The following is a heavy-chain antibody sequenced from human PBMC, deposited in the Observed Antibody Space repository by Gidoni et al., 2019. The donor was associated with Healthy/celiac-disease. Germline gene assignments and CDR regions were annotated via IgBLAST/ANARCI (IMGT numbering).Heavy chain of an antibody. CDR2: ISSSSSYI. J-gene: IGHJ4*02. CDR1: GFTFSSYS. D-gene: IGHD3-22*01. V-gene: IGHV3-21*01. CDR3: ARDQAPDYYDSSGYYDY. Sequence: EVQLVESGGGLVKPGGSLRLSCAASGFTFSSYSMNWVRQAPGKGLGWVSSISSSSSYIYYADSVKGRFTISRDNAKNSLYLQMNSLRAEDTAVYYCARDQAPDYYDSSGYYDYWGQGTLVTVSS.